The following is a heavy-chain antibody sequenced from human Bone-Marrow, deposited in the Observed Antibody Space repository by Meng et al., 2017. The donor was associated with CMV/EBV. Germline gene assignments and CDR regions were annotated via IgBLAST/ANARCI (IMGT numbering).Heavy chain of an antibody. Sequence: SETLSLTCTVSGASISSISSYWGWIRRPPGKGLEWIGSIYYTGSTYYNPSLKSRVTISVDTSKNQFSLKLSSVTAADTAVYYCARGRNVGELPIYYYYYGMDVWGQGTTVTVSS. CDR1: GASISSISSY. V-gene: IGHV4-39*07. CDR2: IYYTGST. D-gene: IGHD1-26*01. J-gene: IGHJ6*02. CDR3: ARGRNVGELPIYYYYYGMDV.